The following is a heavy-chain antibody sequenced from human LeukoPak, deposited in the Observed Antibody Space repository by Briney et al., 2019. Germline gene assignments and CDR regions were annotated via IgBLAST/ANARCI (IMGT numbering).Heavy chain of an antibody. J-gene: IGHJ4*02. D-gene: IGHD3-22*01. CDR2: ISSSGSTI. V-gene: IGHV3-48*03. CDR1: GFTFSSYE. Sequence: PGGSLRLSCAASGFTFSSYERNWVRQAPGKGLEWVSYISSSGSTIYYADSVKGRFTISRDNAKNSLYLQMNSLRAEDTAVYYCARDQDYDSGNWGEGTLVTVSS. CDR3: ARDQDYDSGN.